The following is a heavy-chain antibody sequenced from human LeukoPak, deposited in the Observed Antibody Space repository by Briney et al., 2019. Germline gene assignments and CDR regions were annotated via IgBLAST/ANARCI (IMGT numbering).Heavy chain of an antibody. J-gene: IGHJ4*02. CDR1: GGTFSSYA. Sequence: SVKVSCKASGGTFSSYAISWVRQAPGQGLEWMGGIIPIFGTANYAQKFQGRVTITADESTSTAYMELSSLRSEDTAVYYCARNAAGYSGYDGGDYWGQGTLVTVSS. V-gene: IGHV1-69*13. CDR3: ARNAAGYSGYDGGDY. D-gene: IGHD5-12*01. CDR2: IIPIFGTA.